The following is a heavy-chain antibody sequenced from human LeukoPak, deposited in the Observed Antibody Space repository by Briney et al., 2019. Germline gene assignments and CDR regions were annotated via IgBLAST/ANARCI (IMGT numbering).Heavy chain of an antibody. D-gene: IGHD3-16*01. CDR3: ARGGGNDAFDI. CDR1: GFTFSNYA. Sequence: AGRSLRLSCAASGFTFSNYAMSWVRQAPGKGLEWVAVIWYDGSNKYYADSVKGRFTISRDNSKDTLYLQMNSLRAEDTAVYYCARGGGNDAFDIWGQGTMVTVSS. J-gene: IGHJ3*02. CDR2: IWYDGSNK. V-gene: IGHV3-33*01.